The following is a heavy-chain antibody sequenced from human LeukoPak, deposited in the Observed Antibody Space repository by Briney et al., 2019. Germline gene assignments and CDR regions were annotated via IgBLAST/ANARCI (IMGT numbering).Heavy chain of an antibody. CDR3: ASRRSSGAFEY. CDR2: VSSTGSYT. CDR1: GFTFSDYY. J-gene: IGHJ4*02. V-gene: IGHV3-11*03. D-gene: IGHD6-19*01. Sequence: GGSLRLSCAASGFTFSDYYMSWIRQAPGKGLEWASFVSSTGSYTNFADSVKGRFSISRDNAKNSLYLQMNSLRAEDTAVYYCASRRSSGAFEYWGQGTLVTVSS.